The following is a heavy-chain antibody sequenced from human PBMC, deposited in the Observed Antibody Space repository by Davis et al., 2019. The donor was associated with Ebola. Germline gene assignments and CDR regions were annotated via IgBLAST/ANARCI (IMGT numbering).Heavy chain of an antibody. CDR2: INWNGGSI. Sequence: GESLKISCAASGFTFADYGMSWVRQAPGKGLEWVSGINWNGGSIGYADSVNGRFTISRDNAKNSLYLQMNSLRAEDTALYYCAKDMSPYYDFWSGYPDFDYWGQGTLVTVSS. CDR1: GFTFADYG. CDR3: AKDMSPYYDFWSGYPDFDY. J-gene: IGHJ4*02. D-gene: IGHD3-3*01. V-gene: IGHV3-20*04.